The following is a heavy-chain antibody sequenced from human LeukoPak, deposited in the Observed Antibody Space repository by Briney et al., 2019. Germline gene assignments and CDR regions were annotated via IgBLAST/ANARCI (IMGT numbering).Heavy chain of an antibody. J-gene: IGHJ4*02. CDR2: IDSRGSTN. CDR1: GFTFSDYY. V-gene: IGHV3-11*04. D-gene: IGHD6-6*01. CDR3: ARVSSSSLFDY. Sequence: PGGSLRLSCAASGFTFSDYYMSWIRQAPGKGLEWVSYIDSRGSTNYNADSVRGRFTISRDNAKNSLYPQMNSLRAEDTAVYYCARVSSSSLFDYWGQGTLVTVSS.